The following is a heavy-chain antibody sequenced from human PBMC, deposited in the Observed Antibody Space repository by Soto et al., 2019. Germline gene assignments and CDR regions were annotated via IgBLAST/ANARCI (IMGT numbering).Heavy chain of an antibody. CDR1: GFTFRSYG. Sequence: QVQLVESGGGVVQPGRSLRLSCAASGFTFRSYGMHWVRQARGKGLEWVAGIWYDGTVKNYADSVKGRFSISRDNSQNTVYLQMNTLRAEDTAVYYCARADCGGQCACDFWGHGTLVSVSS. V-gene: IGHV3-33*01. CDR2: IWYDGTVK. J-gene: IGHJ4*01. D-gene: IGHD2-21*01. CDR3: ARADCGGQCACDF.